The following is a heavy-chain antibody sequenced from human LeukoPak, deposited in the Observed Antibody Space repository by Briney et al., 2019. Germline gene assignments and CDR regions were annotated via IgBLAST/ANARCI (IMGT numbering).Heavy chain of an antibody. CDR3: ASRTYYDSSGWSFDI. CDR1: GYTFTGYY. V-gene: IGHV1-2*02. D-gene: IGHD3-22*01. CDR2: INPNSGGT. J-gene: IGHJ3*02. Sequence: ASVKVSCKASGYTFTGYYMHWVRQAPGQGLEWMGWINPNSGGTNYAQKLQGRVTMTRDTSISTAYMELSRLRSDDTAVYYCASRTYYDSSGWSFDIWGQGTMVTVSS.